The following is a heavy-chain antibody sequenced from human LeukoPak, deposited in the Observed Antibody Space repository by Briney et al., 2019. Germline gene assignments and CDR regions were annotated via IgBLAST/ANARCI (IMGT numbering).Heavy chain of an antibody. D-gene: IGHD2-2*01. CDR2: IIPIFGTA. Sequence: SVKVSCKASGGTFSSYAISWVRQAPGQGLEWMGGIIPIFGTANYAQKFQGRVTITADKSTSTAYMELSSLRSEDTALYYCARDQMDCSSTSCYYYYYYYMDVWGKGTTVTVSS. J-gene: IGHJ6*03. V-gene: IGHV1-69*06. CDR1: GGTFSSYA. CDR3: ARDQMDCSSTSCYYYYYYYMDV.